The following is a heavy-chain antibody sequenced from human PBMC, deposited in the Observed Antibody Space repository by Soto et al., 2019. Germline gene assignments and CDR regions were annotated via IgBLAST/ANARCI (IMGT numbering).Heavy chain of an antibody. Sequence: GGSLRLSCAASGLEVSYNYMNWVRQAPGKGLEWVSVLYNSETTYYAESVKGRFTISRDTVKSTVYLEMNNLRVDDTAVYYCARDKTQGAGWFDPWGRGTLVTVSS. V-gene: IGHV3-53*01. CDR2: LYNSETT. CDR1: GLEVSYNY. J-gene: IGHJ5*02. CDR3: ARDKTQGAGWFDP.